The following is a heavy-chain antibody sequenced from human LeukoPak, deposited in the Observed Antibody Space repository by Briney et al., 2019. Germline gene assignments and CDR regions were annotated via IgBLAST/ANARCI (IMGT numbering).Heavy chain of an antibody. CDR1: GGTFSSYA. D-gene: IGHD4-17*01. V-gene: IGHV1-69*13. J-gene: IGHJ6*03. CDR3: ARMTAVTTIPPYYYYYYMDV. Sequence: ASVKVSCKASGGTFSSYAISWVRQAPGQGLEWMGGIIPIFGTSNYAQKFQGRVTITADESTSTAYMELSSLRSEDTAVYYCARMTAVTTIPPYYYYYYMDVWGKGTTVTISS. CDR2: IIPIFGTS.